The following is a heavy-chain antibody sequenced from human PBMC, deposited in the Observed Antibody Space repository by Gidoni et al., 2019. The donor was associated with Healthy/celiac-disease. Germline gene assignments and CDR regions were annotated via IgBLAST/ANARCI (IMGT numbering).Heavy chain of an antibody. CDR1: GFTFSSYG. D-gene: IGHD5-18*01. J-gene: IGHJ4*02. CDR2: ISYDGSNK. CDR3: AKDVYSYGTEYYFDY. V-gene: IGHV3-30*18. Sequence: QVQLVESGGGVVQPGRSLRLSCAASGFTFSSYGMHWVRQAPGKGLEWVAVISYDGSNKYYADSVKGRFTISRDNSKNTLYLQMNSLRAEDTAVYYCAKDVYSYGTEYYFDYWGQGTLVTVSS.